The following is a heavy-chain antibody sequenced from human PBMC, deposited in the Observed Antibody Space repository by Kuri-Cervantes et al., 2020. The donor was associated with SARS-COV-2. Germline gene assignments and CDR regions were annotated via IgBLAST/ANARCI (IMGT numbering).Heavy chain of an antibody. V-gene: IGHV3-21*01. J-gene: IGHJ4*02. Sequence: GESLKISCAASGFTFSSYSMNWVRQAPGKGLEWVSSISSSSYIYYADSVKGRFTISRDNAKNSLYLQMNSLRAEDTAVYYCATPGVPAANYYFDYWGQGTLVTVSS. CDR2: ISSSSYI. D-gene: IGHD2-2*01. CDR3: ATPGVPAANYYFDY. CDR1: GFTFSSYS.